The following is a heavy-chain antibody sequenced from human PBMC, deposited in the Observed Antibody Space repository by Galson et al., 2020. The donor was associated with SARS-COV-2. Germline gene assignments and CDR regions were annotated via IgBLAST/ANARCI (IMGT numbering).Heavy chain of an antibody. J-gene: IGHJ3*02. CDR1: GGSISSSSYY. CDR2: IYYSGST. V-gene: IGHV4-39*07. Sequence: SETLSLTCTVSGGSISSSSYYWGWIRQPPGKGLEWIGSIYYSGSTYYNPSLKSRVTISVDTTKNQFSLKLSSVTAADTAVYYCARDPRDAFDIWGQVMMVSVSS. CDR3: ARDPRDAFDI.